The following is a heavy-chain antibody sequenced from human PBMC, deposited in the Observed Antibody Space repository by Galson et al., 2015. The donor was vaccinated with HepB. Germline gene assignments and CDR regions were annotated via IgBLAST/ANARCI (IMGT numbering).Heavy chain of an antibody. Sequence: SVKVSCKAPGGTFSSYAISWVRQAPGQGLEWMGGIIPIFGTANYAQKFQGRVTITADESTSTAYMELSSLRSEDTAVYYCARAKRSGFDYYYGMDVWGQGTTVTVSS. J-gene: IGHJ6*02. V-gene: IGHV1-69*13. CDR2: IIPIFGTA. CDR3: ARAKRSGFDYYYGMDV. D-gene: IGHD3-10*01. CDR1: GGTFSSYA.